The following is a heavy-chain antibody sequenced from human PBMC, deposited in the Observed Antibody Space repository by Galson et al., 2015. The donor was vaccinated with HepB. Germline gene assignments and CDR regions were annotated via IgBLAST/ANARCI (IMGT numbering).Heavy chain of an antibody. J-gene: IGHJ4*02. CDR3: VKNGDMVATIFAY. V-gene: IGHV5-10-1*01. CDR2: IDPSDSYT. Sequence: QSGAEVKKPGEPLRISCKGSGGRFTSYWISWVRQMPGKGLEWMGRIDPSDSYTSYSPSFEGHVTISADKSISTAYLQWSSLRDEDTALYYCVKNGDMVATIFAYWGQGALVTVSS. CDR1: GGRFTSYW. D-gene: IGHD5-12*01.